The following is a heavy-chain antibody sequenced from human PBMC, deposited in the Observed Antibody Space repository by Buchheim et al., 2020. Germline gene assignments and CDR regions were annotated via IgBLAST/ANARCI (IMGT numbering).Heavy chain of an antibody. CDR2: INHSGST. CDR3: ARGPPLGGSPLY. D-gene: IGHD3-16*01. J-gene: IGHJ4*02. CDR1: GGSFSGYY. Sequence: QVQLQQWRAGLLKPSETLSLTCAVYGGSFSGYYWSWIRQPPGKGLEWIGEINHSGSTNYNPSLTSRVTISVDTSKNQFSMKLSSVTAADTAVYYCARGPPLGGSPLYWGQGTL. V-gene: IGHV4-34*01.